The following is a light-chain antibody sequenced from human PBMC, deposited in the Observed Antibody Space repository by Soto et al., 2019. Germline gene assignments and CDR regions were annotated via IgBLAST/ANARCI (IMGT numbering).Light chain of an antibody. CDR2: DAS. CDR1: QSISSW. V-gene: IGKV1-5*01. Sequence: DIQMTQSPSTLSASVGDRVTITCRASQSISSWLAWYQQKPGKAPKLMIYDASSLESGVPSRFSGSGSGTEFTLTISSLQPDDFATYYCQQYNSCTFGPGTKVDIK. J-gene: IGKJ3*01. CDR3: QQYNSCT.